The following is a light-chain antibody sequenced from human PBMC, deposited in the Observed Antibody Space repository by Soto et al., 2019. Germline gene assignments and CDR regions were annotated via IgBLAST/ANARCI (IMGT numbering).Light chain of an antibody. V-gene: IGKV3D-11*02. CDR2: DAS. CDR3: QQRFNWQVT. Sequence: EIVLTQSPATLSLSPGERATLSCRASQNVYTNLAWYQQKPGQAPRLLIYDASNRATGIPARFSGSGSGTDFTLTISSLEPEDFAVYYCQQRFNWQVTFGQGTRLEIK. CDR1: QNVYTN. J-gene: IGKJ5*01.